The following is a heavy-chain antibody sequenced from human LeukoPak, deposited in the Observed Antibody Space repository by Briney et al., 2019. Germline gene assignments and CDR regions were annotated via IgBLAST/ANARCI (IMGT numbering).Heavy chain of an antibody. CDR1: GGSFSGYY. J-gene: IGHJ4*02. CDR3: ARDQQWLGPNYFDY. D-gene: IGHD6-19*01. Sequence: SETLSLTCAVYGGSFSGYYWSWIRQPPGKGLEWIGEINHSGSTNYNPSLKSRVTISVDTSKNQFSLKLSSVTAADTAVYYCARDQQWLGPNYFDYWGQGTLVTVSS. CDR2: INHSGST. V-gene: IGHV4-34*01.